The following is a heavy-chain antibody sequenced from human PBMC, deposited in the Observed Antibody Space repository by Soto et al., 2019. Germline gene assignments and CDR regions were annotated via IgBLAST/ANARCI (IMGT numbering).Heavy chain of an antibody. Sequence: QVQLVQSGAEVKKPGSSVKVSCKASGGTFSSYTISWVRQAPGQGLEWMGRIIPILGIANYAQKFQGRVTITADKSTSTAYMELSSLRSEDTAVYYCARGELVVPAASSYYYMDVWGKGTTVTVSS. CDR1: GGTFSSYT. J-gene: IGHJ6*03. V-gene: IGHV1-69*02. CDR3: ARGELVVPAASSYYYMDV. CDR2: IIPILGIA. D-gene: IGHD2-2*01.